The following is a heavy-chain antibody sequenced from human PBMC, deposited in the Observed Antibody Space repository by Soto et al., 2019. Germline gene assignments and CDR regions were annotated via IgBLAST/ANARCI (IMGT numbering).Heavy chain of an antibody. V-gene: IGHV1-18*04. CDR1: GYTFTSYG. D-gene: IGHD2-15*01. CDR3: AREGGGYCSGGSCYPNDFDY. J-gene: IGHJ4*02. Sequence: QVQLVQSGAEVKKPGASVKVSCKASGYTFTSYGISWVRQAPGQGLEWMGWISAYNGNTNYAQKLQGRVTMTTDQSTSTDYMELRSLRSDDTAVYYCAREGGGYCSGGSCYPNDFDYWGQGTLVTVSS. CDR2: ISAYNGNT.